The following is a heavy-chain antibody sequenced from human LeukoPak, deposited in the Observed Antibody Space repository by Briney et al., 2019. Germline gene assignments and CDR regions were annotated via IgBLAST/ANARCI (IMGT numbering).Heavy chain of an antibody. D-gene: IGHD6-13*01. CDR2: ISAYNGNT. Sequence: ASVKVSCKASGYTFTSYGIGCARQAPGQGLEWMGWISAYNGNTNYAQKLQGRVTMTTDTSTSTAYMELRSLRSDDAAVFYCARDRPYSSSSYVKDYWGQGTLVTVSS. CDR1: GYTFTSYG. CDR3: ARDRPYSSSSYVKDY. V-gene: IGHV1-18*01. J-gene: IGHJ4*02.